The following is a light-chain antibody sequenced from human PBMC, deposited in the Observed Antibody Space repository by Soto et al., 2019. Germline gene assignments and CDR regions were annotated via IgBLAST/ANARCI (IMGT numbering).Light chain of an antibody. CDR3: QQYGSSRA. J-gene: IGKJ4*01. CDR2: GAS. Sequence: EIVLTQSPGTLSLSPGERATLSCRASQSVSSSYLAWYQQKPGQAPRLLIYGASSRATGIPDRFSGSGSGTDFSLTISRLEAEVFTVYYCQQYGSSRAFGGGTKVEIK. CDR1: QSVSSSY. V-gene: IGKV3-20*01.